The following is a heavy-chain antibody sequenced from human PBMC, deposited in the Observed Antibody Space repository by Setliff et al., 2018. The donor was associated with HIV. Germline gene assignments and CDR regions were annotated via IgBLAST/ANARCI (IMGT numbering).Heavy chain of an antibody. D-gene: IGHD3-3*01. CDR1: GYNFGNSW. CDR3: AKTSTRFWSGYSRPPFDY. CDR2: ISPGDSVP. J-gene: IGHJ4*02. Sequence: GESLKISCKASGYNFGNSWIVWVRQVPGKGLEWIGIISPGDSVPKYSQSFQGQVTISADESTNTAYLQWSSLTSSDTAIYYCAKTSTRFWSGYSRPPFDYWGQGARVTVSS. V-gene: IGHV5-51*01.